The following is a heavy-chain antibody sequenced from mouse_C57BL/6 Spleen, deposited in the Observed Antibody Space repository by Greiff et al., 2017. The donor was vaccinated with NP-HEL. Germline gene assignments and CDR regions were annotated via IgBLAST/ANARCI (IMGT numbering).Heavy chain of an antibody. CDR1: GYTFTDYY. D-gene: IGHD1-1*01. V-gene: IGHV1-19*01. Sequence: VQLKQSGPVLVKPGASVKMSCKASGYTFTDYYMNWVKQSHGKSLEWIGVINPYNGGTSYNQKFKGKATLTVDKSSSTAYMELNSLTSEDSAVYYCARFEITTVVADAMDYWGQGTSVTVSS. CDR2: INPYNGGT. CDR3: ARFEITTVVADAMDY. J-gene: IGHJ4*01.